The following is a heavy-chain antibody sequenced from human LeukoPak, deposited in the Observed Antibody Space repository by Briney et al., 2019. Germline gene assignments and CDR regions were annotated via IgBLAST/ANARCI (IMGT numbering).Heavy chain of an antibody. V-gene: IGHV4-31*02. CDR2: IYYSGST. Sequence: LRLSCAASGFTFSDYYMSWIRQAPGKGLEWIGYIYYSGSTYYNPSLKSRVTISVDTSKNQFSLKLSSVTAADTAVYYCARGPPYYDSSGHPPGWGQGTQVTVSS. D-gene: IGHD3-22*01. J-gene: IGHJ4*02. CDR3: ARGPPYYDSSGHPPG. CDR1: GFTFSDYY.